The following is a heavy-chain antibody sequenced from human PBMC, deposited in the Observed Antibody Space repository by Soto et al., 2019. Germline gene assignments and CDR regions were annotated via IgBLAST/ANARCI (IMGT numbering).Heavy chain of an antibody. J-gene: IGHJ4*02. Sequence: PGGSLRLSCAASGFTFSSYGMHWVRQAPGKGLEWVAVISYDGSNKYYADSVKGRFTISRDNSKNTLYLQMNSLRAEDTAVYYCAKDQGLHYDFWSGYYCDYWGQGTLVTVSS. CDR2: ISYDGSNK. CDR1: GFTFSSYG. D-gene: IGHD3-3*01. CDR3: AKDQGLHYDFWSGYYCDY. V-gene: IGHV3-30*18.